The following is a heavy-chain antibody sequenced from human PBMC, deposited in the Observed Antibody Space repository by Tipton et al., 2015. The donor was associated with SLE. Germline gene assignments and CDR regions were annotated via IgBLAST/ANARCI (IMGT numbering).Heavy chain of an antibody. V-gene: IGHV3-21*01. CDR3: ARGTVMDY. J-gene: IGHJ4*02. Sequence: SLRLSCAASGFTFSNYAMSWVRQAPGKGLEWVSSISSSSSYIYYADSVKGRFTISRDNAKNSLYLQMNSLRAEDTAVYYCARGTVMDYWGQGTLVTVSS. D-gene: IGHD3-10*01. CDR1: GFTFSNYA. CDR2: ISSSSSYI.